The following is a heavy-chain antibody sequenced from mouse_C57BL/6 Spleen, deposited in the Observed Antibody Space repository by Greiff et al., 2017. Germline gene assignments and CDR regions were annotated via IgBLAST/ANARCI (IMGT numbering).Heavy chain of an antibody. V-gene: IGHV5-17*01. CDR3: ANRVTTVVPYAMDY. CDR2: ISSGSSTI. J-gene: IGHJ4*01. Sequence: DVQLVESGGGLVKPGGSLKLSCAASGFTFSDYGMHWVRQAPEKGLEWVAYISSGSSTIYYADTVKGRFTISRDNAKNTLFLQMTSLRSEDTAMYYCANRVTTVVPYAMDYWGQGTSVTVSS. D-gene: IGHD1-1*01. CDR1: GFTFSDYG.